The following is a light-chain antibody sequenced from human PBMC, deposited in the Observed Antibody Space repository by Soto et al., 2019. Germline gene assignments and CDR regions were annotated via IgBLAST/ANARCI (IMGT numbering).Light chain of an antibody. J-gene: IGLJ1*01. Sequence: SVLTQPASVSGSPGQSITIPCTGTSGDVGSYNLVSWYQQHPGKAPKLLIYEVTERPSGVSNRFSGSKSGNTASLTISGLQPDDEADYYCCSYAGNSEGFGTGTKVTVL. CDR1: SGDVGSYNL. CDR2: EVT. CDR3: CSYAGNSEG. V-gene: IGLV2-23*02.